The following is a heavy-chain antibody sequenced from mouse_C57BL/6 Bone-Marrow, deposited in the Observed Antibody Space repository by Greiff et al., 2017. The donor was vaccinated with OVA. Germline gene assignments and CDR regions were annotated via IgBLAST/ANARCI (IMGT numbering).Heavy chain of an antibody. D-gene: IGHD1-1*01. J-gene: IGHJ2*01. Sequence: QVQLKESGAELMKPGASVKLSCKATGYTFTGYWIEWVKQRPGHGLEWIGVILPGSGSPNYNEKFKGKATFTADTSSNTAYMQLSSLTTEDSAIDYCARYPCYYYGSSLDYWGQGTTLTVSS. CDR2: ILPGSGSP. CDR1: GYTFTGYW. V-gene: IGHV1-9*01. CDR3: ARYPCYYYGSSLDY.